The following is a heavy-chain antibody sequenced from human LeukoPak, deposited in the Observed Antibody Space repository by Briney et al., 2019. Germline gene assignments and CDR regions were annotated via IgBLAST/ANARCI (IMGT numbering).Heavy chain of an antibody. Sequence: PGRSLRLSCTASGFTFGDYAMSWVRQAPGKGLEWVGFIRSKAYGGTTEYAASVKGRFTISRDDSKSIAYLQMNSLKTEDTAVYYCTRVGDIVVVPAALWFVYWGQGTLVTVSS. CDR2: IRSKAYGGTT. V-gene: IGHV3-49*04. CDR3: TRVGDIVVVPAALWFVY. CDR1: GFTFGDYA. D-gene: IGHD2-2*01. J-gene: IGHJ4*02.